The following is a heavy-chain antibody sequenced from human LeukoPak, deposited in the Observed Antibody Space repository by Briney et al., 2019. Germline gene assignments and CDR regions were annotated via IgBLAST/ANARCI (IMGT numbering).Heavy chain of an antibody. CDR2: INHSGST. CDR1: GGSFSGYY. J-gene: IGHJ4*02. V-gene: IGHV4-34*01. D-gene: IGHD3-10*01. CDR3: ARGDYYGSGSYYKARGRIDY. Sequence: SETLSLTCAVYGGSFSGYYWSWIRQPPGKGLEWIGEINHSGSTNYNPSLKSRVTISVDTSKNQFSLKLSSVTAADTAVYYCARGDYYGSGSYYKARGRIDYWGQGTLDTVSS.